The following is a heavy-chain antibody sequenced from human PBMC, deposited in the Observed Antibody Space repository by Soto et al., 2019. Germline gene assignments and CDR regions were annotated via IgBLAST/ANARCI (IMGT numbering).Heavy chain of an antibody. CDR3: ATLPPRIEVTVIPIPT. Sequence: SETLSLTCAVSGGSVSSTNWWSWVRQSPGKGLEGIGDIYHIGSTNYNPSLRGRGTISVDKSNNQFSLTVKNVTAADKAVNYYATLPPRIEVTVIPIPTWGQGNLVTVSS. CDR2: IYHIGST. J-gene: IGHJ5*02. V-gene: IGHV4-4*02. CDR1: GGSVSSTNW. D-gene: IGHD2-15*01.